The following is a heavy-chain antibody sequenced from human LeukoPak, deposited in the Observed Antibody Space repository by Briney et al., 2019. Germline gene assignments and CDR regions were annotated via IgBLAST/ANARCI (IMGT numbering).Heavy chain of an antibody. D-gene: IGHD3-16*02. Sequence: PGGSLRLSCAASGFTFSSYNMNWVRQAPGKGLEWVSSISSSTSYIYYADSVKGRFTISRDNAKNSLYLQMNSLRAEDTAVYYCARDLLGYNYHYMDVWGKGTTVTVS. J-gene: IGHJ6*03. CDR1: GFTFSSYN. CDR3: ARDLLGYNYHYMDV. V-gene: IGHV3-21*01. CDR2: ISSSTSYI.